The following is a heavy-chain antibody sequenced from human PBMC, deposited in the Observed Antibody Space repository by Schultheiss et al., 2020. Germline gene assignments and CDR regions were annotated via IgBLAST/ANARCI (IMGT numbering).Heavy chain of an antibody. CDR3: ARGRAWRYGMDV. CDR2: IYYSGST. V-gene: IGHV4-34*01. D-gene: IGHD1-1*01. CDR1: GGSFSGYY. J-gene: IGHJ6*02. Sequence: SQTLSLTCAVYGGSFSGYYWSWIRQHPGKGLEWIGYIYYSGSTNYNPSLKSRVTISVDTSKNQFSLKLSSVTAADTAVYYCARGRAWRYGMDVWGQGTTVTVSS.